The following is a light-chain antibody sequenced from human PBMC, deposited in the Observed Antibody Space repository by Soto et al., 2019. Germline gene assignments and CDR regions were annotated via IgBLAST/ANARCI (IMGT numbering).Light chain of an antibody. V-gene: IGKV3-20*01. Sequence: EIVMTQSPATLSVSPGATASLSCRASQSAGNFLAWYQQKPGQAPRLLIYGASSRATGIPDRFSGSGSGTDFTLTISRLEPEDFAVYYCQQYGSSGTFGQGTKVDIK. CDR3: QQYGSSGT. CDR1: QSAGNF. CDR2: GAS. J-gene: IGKJ1*01.